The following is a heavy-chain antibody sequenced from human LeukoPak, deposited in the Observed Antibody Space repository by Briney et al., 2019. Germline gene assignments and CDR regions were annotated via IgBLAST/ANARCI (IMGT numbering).Heavy chain of an antibody. CDR3: ATRSGPGGSDAIDI. CDR1: GNTFTIYW. Sequence: GESLKISCKDSGNTFTIYWIGWVRQMPGKGLEWMGIIYPGDSDTRYSPSFQGQVTISADKSISAAYLQWSSLKASDTAMYYCATRSGPGGSDAIDIWGQGTMVTVSS. V-gene: IGHV5-51*01. CDR2: IYPGDSDT. J-gene: IGHJ3*02. D-gene: IGHD3-3*01.